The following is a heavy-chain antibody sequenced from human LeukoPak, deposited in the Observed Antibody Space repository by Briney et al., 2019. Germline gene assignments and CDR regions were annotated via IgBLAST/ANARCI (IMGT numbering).Heavy chain of an antibody. D-gene: IGHD3-22*01. CDR2: ISVHNGNT. CDR3: ARDLTPQAVYYHDSSGVDY. CDR1: GYTFTSYG. J-gene: IGHJ4*02. V-gene: IGHV1-18*01. Sequence: ASVKVSCKASGYTFTSYGINWVRQAPGQGLEWMGWISVHNGNTNSAQKLQGRVTMTTDTSTSTAYMELRSLRSDDTAVYYCARDLTPQAVYYHDSSGVDYWGQGTLVTVSS.